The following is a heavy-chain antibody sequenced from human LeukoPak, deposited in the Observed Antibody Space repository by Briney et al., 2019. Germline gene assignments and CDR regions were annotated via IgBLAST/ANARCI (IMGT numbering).Heavy chain of an antibody. D-gene: IGHD5-18*01. CDR1: GGSISSYY. CDR3: ARGPSSGYSYG. J-gene: IGHJ4*02. CDR2: IYYSGST. V-gene: IGHV4-59*01. Sequence: PSETLSLTCTVSGGSISSYYWSWIRQPSGKGLEWTGYIYYSGSTNYNPSLKSRVTISVDTSKNQFSLKLSSVTAADTAVYYCARGPSSGYSYGWGQGTLVTVSS.